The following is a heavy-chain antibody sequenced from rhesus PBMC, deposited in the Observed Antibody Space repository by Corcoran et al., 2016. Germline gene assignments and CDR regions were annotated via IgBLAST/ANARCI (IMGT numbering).Heavy chain of an antibody. Sequence: QVQLQESGPGLVKPSETLSLSCAVSGYSISSGYGWSWIRQPPGKGLEWIGYISYSGRGNYTPADKRRVTISRDTSKSQFALKGSSVTAADTAVYYCARGGAAAGWYFDYWGQGVLVTVSS. D-gene: IGHD6-25*01. CDR3: ARGGAAAGWYFDY. J-gene: IGHJ4*01. V-gene: IGHV4-122*02. CDR2: ISYSGRG. CDR1: GYSISSGYG.